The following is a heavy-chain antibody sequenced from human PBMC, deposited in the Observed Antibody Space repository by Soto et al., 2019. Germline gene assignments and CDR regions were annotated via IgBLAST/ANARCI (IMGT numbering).Heavy chain of an antibody. CDR2: ISGSGGST. Sequence: GGSLRLSCAASGFTFSSYAMSWVRQAPGKGLEWVSAISGSGGSTYYADSVKGRFTISRDNSKNTLYLQMNSLRAEDTAVYYCAKDLYCSGGSCRRPYYYYGMDVWGQGTTVTVSS. CDR3: AKDLYCSGGSCRRPYYYYGMDV. J-gene: IGHJ6*02. CDR1: GFTFSSYA. V-gene: IGHV3-23*01. D-gene: IGHD2-15*01.